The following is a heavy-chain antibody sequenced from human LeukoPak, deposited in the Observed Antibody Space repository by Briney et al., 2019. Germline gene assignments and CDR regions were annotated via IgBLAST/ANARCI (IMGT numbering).Heavy chain of an antibody. Sequence: GAAVQVSCQASGYTFTSYDINWVRQATGQGLEWMGIINPSGGSTSYAQKFQGRVTMTRDTSTSTVYMELSSLRSEDTAVYYCARVKWYYDSRLDPWGQGTLVTVSS. J-gene: IGHJ5*02. V-gene: IGHV1-46*01. CDR3: ARVKWYYDSRLDP. CDR1: GYTFTSYD. CDR2: INPSGGST. D-gene: IGHD3-22*01.